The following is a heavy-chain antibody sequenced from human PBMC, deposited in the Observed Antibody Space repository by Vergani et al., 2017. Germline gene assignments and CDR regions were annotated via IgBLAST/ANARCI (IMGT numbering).Heavy chain of an antibody. CDR1: GYTFTDHY. J-gene: IGHJ6*02. V-gene: IGHV1-69-2*01. D-gene: IGHD4-17*01. CDR3: ATPQTVTTGGMEV. CDR2: VDPEDGET. Sequence: EVQLVQSGAEVKKPGATMKISCKVSGYTFTDHYMHCVKQAPGKGLEWMGLVDPEDGETIYAEKFKGRVTIAADTSTDTAHLELSSLRSEDTAVYYCATPQTVTTGGMEVWGQGTTVIVSS.